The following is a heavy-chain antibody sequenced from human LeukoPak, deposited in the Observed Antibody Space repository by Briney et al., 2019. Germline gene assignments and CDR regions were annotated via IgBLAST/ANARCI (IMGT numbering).Heavy chain of an antibody. D-gene: IGHD6-19*01. J-gene: IGHJ4*02. CDR3: ARSGDEYSSGLIDY. V-gene: IGHV5-51*01. CDR2: IYPADSNT. Sequence: GESLKISCKASGYSFTNYWIGWVRQMPGKGLEWMGIIYPADSNTRYSPSFQGQVTISADKSISTAYLQWSSLKASDTAMYYCARSGDEYSSGLIDYWGQGTLVTVSS. CDR1: GYSFTNYW.